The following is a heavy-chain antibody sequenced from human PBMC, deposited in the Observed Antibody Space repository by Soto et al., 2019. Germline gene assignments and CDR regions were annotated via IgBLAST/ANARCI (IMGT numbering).Heavy chain of an antibody. V-gene: IGHV1-2*04. CDR3: ARGDSTDCSNGVCSFFYNHGMDV. CDR1: GYSFTDYH. D-gene: IGHD2-8*01. J-gene: IGHJ6*02. Sequence: ASVKVSCKASGYSFTDYHIHWVRQAPGQGLEWLGRINPKSGGTSTAQKFQGWVTMTTDTSISTASMELTRLTSDDTAIYYCARGDSTDCSNGVCSFFYNHGMDVWGQRTTVTACS. CDR2: INPKSGGT.